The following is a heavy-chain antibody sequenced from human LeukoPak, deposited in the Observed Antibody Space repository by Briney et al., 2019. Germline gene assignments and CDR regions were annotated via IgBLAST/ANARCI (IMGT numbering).Heavy chain of an antibody. V-gene: IGHV6-1*01. J-gene: IGHJ5*02. CDR2: TYFRSKWSN. Sequence: SQTLSLTCAISGDSASSNSASWNWLRQSPSRGLEWLGRTYFRSKWSNDYAPSVKSRIAINPDTSRNEFSLQLNSVTPEDTAVYFCARDRDSDYEWGPYDPWGQGTLVTVSS. CDR3: ARDRDSDYEWGPYDP. D-gene: IGHD4-11*01. CDR1: GDSASSNSAS.